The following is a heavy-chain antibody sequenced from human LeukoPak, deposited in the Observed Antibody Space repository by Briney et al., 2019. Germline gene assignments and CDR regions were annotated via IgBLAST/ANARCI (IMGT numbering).Heavy chain of an antibody. V-gene: IGHV4-30-2*01. CDR3: ARVDCSCGSCFRRDYYGMDV. CDR1: GGSISSGGYS. CDR2: IYHSGST. Sequence: SQTLSLTCAVSGGSISSGGYSWSWIRQPPGKGLEWIGYIYHSGSTYYNPSLKSRVTISVDRSKNQFSLELSSVTAADTAVYYCARVDCSCGSCFRRDYYGMDVWGQGTTVTVSS. J-gene: IGHJ6*02. D-gene: IGHD2-15*01.